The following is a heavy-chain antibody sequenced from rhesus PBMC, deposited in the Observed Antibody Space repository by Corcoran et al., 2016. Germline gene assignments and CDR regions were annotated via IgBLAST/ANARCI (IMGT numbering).Heavy chain of an antibody. CDR2: ISGSSGST. D-gene: IGHD6-13*01. CDR3: ARGMSIAAGLTY. Sequence: QVQLQESGPGLVKPSETLSLTCAVSGGSNSRRNRGSWIRQPPGKGLEWIGYISGSSGSTYYNPSLKSRVTISTDTSKHQFSLKLSSVTAADTAVYYCARGMSIAAGLTYWGQGVLVTVSS. J-gene: IGHJ4*01. CDR1: GGSNSRRNR. V-gene: IGHV4-65*01.